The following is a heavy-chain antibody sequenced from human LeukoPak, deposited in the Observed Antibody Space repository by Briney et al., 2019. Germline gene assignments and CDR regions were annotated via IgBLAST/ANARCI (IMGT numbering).Heavy chain of an antibody. D-gene: IGHD5-18*01. Sequence: GGSLRLSCAVSRFTVSSNYMSWVRQAPGKGLEWVSVIYSGGSTYYADSVKGRFTLSRHNSKNTLYLQMNSLRAEDTAVYYCARTVDTAMVFDYWGQGTLVTVSS. CDR2: IYSGGST. CDR1: RFTVSSNY. J-gene: IGHJ4*02. CDR3: ARTVDTAMVFDY. V-gene: IGHV3-53*04.